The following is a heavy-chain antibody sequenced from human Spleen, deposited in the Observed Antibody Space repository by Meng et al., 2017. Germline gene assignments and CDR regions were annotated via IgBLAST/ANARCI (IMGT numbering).Heavy chain of an antibody. CDR3: ARTYYYGSGSYNYYYYAMDV. D-gene: IGHD3-10*01. V-gene: IGHV1-2*06. CDR2: INPKSGDT. CDR1: GYNFPDYY. Sequence: ASVKVSCKPSGYNFPDYYIHWVRRAPGQGLEWMGRINPKSGDTHYAQKFQARVTMTGDTSISTAYMELSGLKSEDTAVYYCARTYYYGSGSYNYYYYAMDVWGQGTTVTVSS. J-gene: IGHJ6*02.